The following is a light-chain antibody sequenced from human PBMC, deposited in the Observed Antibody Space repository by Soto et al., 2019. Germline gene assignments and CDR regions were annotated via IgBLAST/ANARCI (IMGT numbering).Light chain of an antibody. CDR1: SSDVGLYNY. Sequence: QSALTQPASVSGSPGQSITISCTGTSSDVGLYNYVSWYQQHPGKAPKLIIYDVSKRPSGVPDRFSGSKSGNTASLTISGLQAEDEGEYFCCSYGGSYTPYVFGTGTQLTVL. V-gene: IGLV2-11*01. CDR3: CSYGGSYTPYV. CDR2: DVS. J-gene: IGLJ1*01.